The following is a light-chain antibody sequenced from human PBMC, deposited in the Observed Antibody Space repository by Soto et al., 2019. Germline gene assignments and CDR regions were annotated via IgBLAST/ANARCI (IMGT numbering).Light chain of an antibody. CDR1: QSVSSN. CDR2: GAS. J-gene: IGKJ1*01. V-gene: IGKV3-15*01. Sequence: EIVMTQSPATLSVSPGERATLSCRASQSVSSNLAWYQQKPGQAPRLLIYGASTRATGIPARFSGSGSGTEFPLTISSLQSEDFAVYYCPQYNNWPRTFGQGNKVEIK. CDR3: PQYNNWPRT.